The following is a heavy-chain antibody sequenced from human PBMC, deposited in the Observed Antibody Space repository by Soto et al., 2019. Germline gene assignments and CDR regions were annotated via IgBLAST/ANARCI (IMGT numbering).Heavy chain of an antibody. J-gene: IGHJ1*01. CDR2: ISGYNGKT. Sequence: XSVKVSCKTSVYTFNTYAITWVRQVPGQGLEWMGWISGYNGKTEYAQTHQGRVTVTTDTSTSTALMELRSLRSDDTAVFYCARDFYSDGSGPSDYWGQGTPVTVSS. CDR3: ARDFYSDGSGPSDY. D-gene: IGHD6-19*01. V-gene: IGHV1-18*04. CDR1: VYTFNTYA.